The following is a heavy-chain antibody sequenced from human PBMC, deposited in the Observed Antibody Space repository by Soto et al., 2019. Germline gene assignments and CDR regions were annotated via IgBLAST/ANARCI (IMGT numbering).Heavy chain of an antibody. CDR1: GYTCSSYG. CDR3: ARVVPGAEAWFGP. D-gene: IGHD2-2*01. J-gene: IGHJ5*02. V-gene: IGHV1-18*01. CDR2: ISLYSDGT. Sequence: APVKASCKTSGYTCSSYGITWVRQAPGQPLEWLGWISLYSDGTNYAQKFQGRVSMTTDTSTTTAYMELRSLRSDDTAVYYCARVVPGAEAWFGPWGQRTLVTVSS.